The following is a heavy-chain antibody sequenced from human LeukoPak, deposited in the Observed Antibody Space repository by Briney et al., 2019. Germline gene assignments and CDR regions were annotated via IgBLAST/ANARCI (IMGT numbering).Heavy chain of an antibody. CDR1: GGSFSGYY. V-gene: IGHV4-34*01. CDR3: ARGRGAAAGDIEFDC. J-gene: IGHJ4*02. D-gene: IGHD6-13*01. Sequence: SETLSLTCAVYGGSFSGYYWSWIRQPPGKGLEWIGEINHSGSTNYNPSLKSRVTISVDTSKNQFSLKLSSVTAADTAVYYCARGRGAAAGDIEFDCWGQGTLVTVSS. CDR2: INHSGST.